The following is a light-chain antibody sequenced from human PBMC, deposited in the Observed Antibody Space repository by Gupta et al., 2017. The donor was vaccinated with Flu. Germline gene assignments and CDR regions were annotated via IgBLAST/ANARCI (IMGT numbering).Light chain of an antibody. V-gene: IGLV1-40*01. CDR3: QSYDSSRSSWV. CDR2: GNS. J-gene: IGLJ3*02. CDR1: TSNDVGGYD. Sequence: VTITFTRSTSNDVGGYDLHCYQQLPGAAPKLLIFGNSNRPSGVPDHFSGSKSGTTASLAITGLQAEDEADYYYQSYDSSRSSWVFGGGTKLTVL.